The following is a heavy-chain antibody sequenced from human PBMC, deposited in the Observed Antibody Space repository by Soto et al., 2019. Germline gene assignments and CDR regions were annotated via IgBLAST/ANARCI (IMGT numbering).Heavy chain of an antibody. CDR1: GFTFSNAW. J-gene: IGHJ3*02. D-gene: IGHD1-26*01. V-gene: IGHV3-15*05. Sequence: GGSLRLSCAASGFTFSNAWMSWVRQAPGKGLEWVGRNKSNTDEGTTDYAAPVKGRFTISRDDSKNTLDLQMNSMKAKDSAVYYCTTGGLGATDAFDIWGQGTMVTVSS. CDR3: TTGGLGATDAFDI. CDR2: NKSNTDEGTT.